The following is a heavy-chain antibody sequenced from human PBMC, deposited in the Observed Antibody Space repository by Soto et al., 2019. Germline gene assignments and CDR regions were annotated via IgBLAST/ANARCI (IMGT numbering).Heavy chain of an antibody. Sequence: GVLRLSCAASGFNISSYWTHWVRQVPGKGLVWVSRINSDGSFTRYADSVKGRFTISRDNAKNTMYLQMNSLRADDTAVYYCERVGGGSGNLDYCGQGTLVTVS. D-gene: IGHD3-10*01. V-gene: IGHV3-74*01. CDR2: INSDGSFT. J-gene: IGHJ4*02. CDR3: ERVGGGSGNLDY. CDR1: GFNISSYW.